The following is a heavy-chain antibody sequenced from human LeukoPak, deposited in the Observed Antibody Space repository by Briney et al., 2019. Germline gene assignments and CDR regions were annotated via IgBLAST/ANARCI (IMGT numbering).Heavy chain of an antibody. CDR2: IGTAGDT. V-gene: IGHV3-13*01. CDR1: GFTFSSYD. CDR3: TRSIAAAGPYYYYYYGMDV. J-gene: IGHJ6*02. D-gene: IGHD6-13*01. Sequence: GGSLRLSCAASGFTFSSYDMHWVRQATGKGLEWVSAIGTAGDTYYPGSVKGRFTISRENAKNSLYLQMNSLRAGDTAVYYCTRSIAAAGPYYYYYYGMDVWGQGTTVAVSS.